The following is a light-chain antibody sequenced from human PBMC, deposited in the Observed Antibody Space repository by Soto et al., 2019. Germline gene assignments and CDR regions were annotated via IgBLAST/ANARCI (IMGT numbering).Light chain of an antibody. Sequence: ALAQPSSVSGSPGQSITISCTGTSTDVGGYNYVSWYQHHSGKAPKLLIYEVTNRPSGISDRFSGSKSVNTASLTISGLQAEDESDYYCGSYSSTDTPFVFGTGTRSPS. CDR2: EVT. V-gene: IGLV2-14*01. J-gene: IGLJ1*01. CDR3: GSYSSTDTPFV. CDR1: STDVGGYNY.